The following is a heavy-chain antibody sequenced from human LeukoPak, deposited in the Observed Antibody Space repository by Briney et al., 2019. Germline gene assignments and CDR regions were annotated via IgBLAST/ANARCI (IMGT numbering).Heavy chain of an antibody. CDR2: IYYSGST. V-gene: IGHV4-59*01. D-gene: IGHD2-21*02. J-gene: IGHJ3*02. CDR3: ARDLGCGGDCYAFDI. Sequence: VKPSETLSLTCTVSGGSISSYYWSWIRQPPGKGLEWIGYIYYSGSTNYNPSLKSRVTISVDTSKNQFSLKLSSVTAADTAVYYCARDLGCGGDCYAFDIWGQGTMVTVSS. CDR1: GGSISSYY.